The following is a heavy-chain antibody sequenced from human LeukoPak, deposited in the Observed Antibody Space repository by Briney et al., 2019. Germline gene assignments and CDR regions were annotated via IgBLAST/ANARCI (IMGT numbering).Heavy chain of an antibody. J-gene: IGHJ3*02. CDR2: IYTSGST. Sequence: SETLSLTCTVSGGSLSSYYWSWIRQPAGKGLEWIGRIYTSGSTNYNPSLKSRVTMSVDTSKNQFSLKLSSVTAADTAVYYCARDYDSNDAFDICGQGTMVTVSS. V-gene: IGHV4-4*07. CDR3: ARDYDSNDAFDI. CDR1: GGSLSSYY. D-gene: IGHD3-22*01.